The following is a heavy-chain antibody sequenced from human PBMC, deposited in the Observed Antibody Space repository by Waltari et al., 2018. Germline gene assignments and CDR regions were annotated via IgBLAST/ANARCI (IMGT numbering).Heavy chain of an antibody. CDR2: ISSSSSYI. CDR3: ARESNLAMVRGVGFDY. Sequence: EVQLVESGGGLVKPGGSLRLSCAASGFTFSGYSMNWARQAPGQGLEWVSSISSSSSYIYYADSVKGRFTISRDNAKNSLYLQMNSLRAEDTAVYYCARESNLAMVRGVGFDYWGQGTLVTVSS. V-gene: IGHV3-21*01. D-gene: IGHD3-10*01. CDR1: GFTFSGYS. J-gene: IGHJ4*02.